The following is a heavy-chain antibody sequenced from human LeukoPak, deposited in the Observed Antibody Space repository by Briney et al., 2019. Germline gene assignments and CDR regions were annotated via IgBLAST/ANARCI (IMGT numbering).Heavy chain of an antibody. CDR3: ARARLTDYVWGRRTFDI. V-gene: IGHV3-64*01. Sequence: GGSLRLSCAASGFTFSSYAMHWVRQAPGKGLEYVSAISSNGGSTYYANSVKGRFTISRDNAKKSLYLQMNSLRAEDTAVYYCARARLTDYVWGRRTFDIWGQGTMVTISS. CDR2: ISSNGGST. J-gene: IGHJ3*02. D-gene: IGHD3-16*01. CDR1: GFTFSSYA.